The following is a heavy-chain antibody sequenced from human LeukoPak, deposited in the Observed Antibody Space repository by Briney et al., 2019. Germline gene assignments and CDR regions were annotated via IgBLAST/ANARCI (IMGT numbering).Heavy chain of an antibody. CDR3: ARATVVSPNY. CDR2: ISSSGSTI. V-gene: IGHV3-11*01. CDR1: GFTFSNYG. D-gene: IGHD4-23*01. J-gene: IGHJ4*02. Sequence: PGGSLRLSCAASGFTFSNYGMSWIRQAPGKGLECISSSGSTIYYADSVKGRFTISRDNAKNSLYLQMNSLRAEDTAVYYCARATVVSPNYWGQGTLVTVSS.